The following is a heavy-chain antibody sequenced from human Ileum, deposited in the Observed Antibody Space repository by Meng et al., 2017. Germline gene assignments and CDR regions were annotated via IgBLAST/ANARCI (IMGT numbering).Heavy chain of an antibody. V-gene: IGHV3-23*01. CDR3: AKGVANDKVDWFDP. CDR1: GFTFSSYA. J-gene: IGHJ5*02. Sequence: GGSLRLSCAASGFTFSSYAMMWVRPAPGKGMELISSITGTGSSTYYAASVKGRLTISRDNSKNMVYLQVDSLRAEDTALYYCAKGVANDKVDWFDPWGQGTLVTVSS. CDR2: ITGTGSST. D-gene: IGHD3-22*01.